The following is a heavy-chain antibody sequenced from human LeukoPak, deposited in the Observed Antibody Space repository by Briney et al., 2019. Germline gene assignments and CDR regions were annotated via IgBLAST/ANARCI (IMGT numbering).Heavy chain of an antibody. J-gene: IGHJ2*01. V-gene: IGHV4-59*08. CDR3: VKTVAGYWYFDL. CDR1: GGSISHYF. CDR2: FYYSGST. D-gene: IGHD6-19*01. Sequence: SETLSLTCTVSGGSISHYFWSWIRPPPGKALEWIGYFYYSGSTNYNPPRKSRVTISVDPSKNQFSQKLNSATAADTAVYFCVKTVAGYWYFDLWGGGTLVTVSS.